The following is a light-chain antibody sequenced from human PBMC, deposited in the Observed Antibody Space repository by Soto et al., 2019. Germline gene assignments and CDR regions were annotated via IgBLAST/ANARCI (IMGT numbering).Light chain of an antibody. CDR2: ANN. CDR3: QSYDISLSASV. Sequence: QSVLTQPPSVPGAPGQRVTISCTGSNSSIGAGSDVHWYQQLPGTAPKLLIYANNIRPSGIPDRLSGSKSGTSASLAIAGLQAEDEADYYCQSYDISLSASVFGGGTKLTVL. J-gene: IGLJ2*01. CDR1: NSSIGAGSD. V-gene: IGLV1-40*01.